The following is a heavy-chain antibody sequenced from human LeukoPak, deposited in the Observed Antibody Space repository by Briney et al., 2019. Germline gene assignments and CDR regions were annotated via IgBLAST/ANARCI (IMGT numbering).Heavy chain of an antibody. J-gene: IGHJ4*02. Sequence: SETLSLTCAVSGGSISSNNWWSWVRQPPGKGLEWTGEISHSGSTGYNPSLKSRVTISVDKSKNHFSLKLSSVTAADTAVYYCARNMVGETTFDYWGQGTLVTVSS. CDR2: ISHSGST. D-gene: IGHD2/OR15-2a*01. V-gene: IGHV4-4*02. CDR1: GGSISSNNW. CDR3: ARNMVGETTFDY.